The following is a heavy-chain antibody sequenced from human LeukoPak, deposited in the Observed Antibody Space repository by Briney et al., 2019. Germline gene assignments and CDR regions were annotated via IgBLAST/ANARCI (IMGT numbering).Heavy chain of an antibody. CDR1: DDSITMYY. CDR2: VDHTGST. Sequence: PSETLSLTCSVSDDSITMYYWTWIRQPPGKGLEWIGYVDHTGSTNFNPSLNGRVSISRDTTNNLFSLRLRSVTAADTVVYFCARGRVSSSTWYSTYYYYFYMDVWGKGTTVTVSS. J-gene: IGHJ6*03. CDR3: ARGRVSSSTWYSTYYYYFYMDV. D-gene: IGHD1-1*01. V-gene: IGHV4-59*01.